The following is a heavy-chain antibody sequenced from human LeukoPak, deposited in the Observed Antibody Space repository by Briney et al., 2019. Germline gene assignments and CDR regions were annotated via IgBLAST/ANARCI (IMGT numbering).Heavy chain of an antibody. CDR3: AREEDSTTIRSSYGMDV. Sequence: GRSLRLSCAASGFTFSSYGMHWVRQAPGKGLEWVAVIWYDGSNKYYADSVKGRFTISRDNSKNTLYLQMNSLRAEDTAVYYCAREEDSTTIRSSYGMDVWGQGTTVTVSS. J-gene: IGHJ6*02. D-gene: IGHD2/OR15-2a*01. CDR1: GFTFSSYG. V-gene: IGHV3-33*01. CDR2: IWYDGSNK.